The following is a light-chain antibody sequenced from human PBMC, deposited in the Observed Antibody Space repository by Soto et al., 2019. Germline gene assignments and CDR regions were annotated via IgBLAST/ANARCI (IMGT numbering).Light chain of an antibody. CDR1: RSNIGSNT. V-gene: IGLV1-44*01. Sequence: QAVVTQPPSASVTPGQTVTISCSGSRSNIGSNTVNWYQPVPGTAPKLLIYSNDQRPSGVPDRFSGSKSGTSASLAISGLQSEDEADYYCAAREDSLNGVVFGGGTKLTVL. CDR2: SND. CDR3: AAREDSLNGVV. J-gene: IGLJ2*01.